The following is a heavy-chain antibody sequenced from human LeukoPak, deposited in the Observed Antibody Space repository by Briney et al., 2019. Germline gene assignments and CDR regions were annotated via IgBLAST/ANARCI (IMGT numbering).Heavy chain of an antibody. CDR2: FDPEDGET. Sequence: ASVKVSCKVSGYTLTELSMHWVRQAPGKGLEWMGGFDPEDGETIYAQKFQGRVTMTEDTSTDTAYMELGSLRSEDTAVYYCARVRLNTAMEFNWFDPWGQGTLVTVSS. CDR3: ARVRLNTAMEFNWFDP. V-gene: IGHV1-24*01. J-gene: IGHJ5*02. CDR1: GYTLTELS. D-gene: IGHD5-18*01.